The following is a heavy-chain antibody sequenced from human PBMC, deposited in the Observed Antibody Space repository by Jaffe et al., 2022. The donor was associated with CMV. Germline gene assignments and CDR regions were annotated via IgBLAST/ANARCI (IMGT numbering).Heavy chain of an antibody. J-gene: IGHJ3*01. CDR1: GFTVSNTY. V-gene: IGHV3-66*01. CDR2: IYSGGTT. CDR3: ARTFGPGGSYYIAAFDV. Sequence: EVQLVESGGGLVQPGGSLRLSCVASGFTVSNTYMTWVRHAPRKGLEWVSIIYSGGTTFYADSVKGRFTISRDNSKNTLYLQMNTLRTEDTATYYCARTFGPGGSYYIAAFDVWGQGTMVTVSS. D-gene: IGHD1-26*01.